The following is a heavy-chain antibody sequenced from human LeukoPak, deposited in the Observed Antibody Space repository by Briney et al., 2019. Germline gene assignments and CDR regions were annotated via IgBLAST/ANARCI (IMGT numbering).Heavy chain of an antibody. J-gene: IGHJ4*02. Sequence: GGSLRLSCAASGFTFYDYTMHWVRQAPGKGLEWVSLISWDGGSTYYADSVKGRFTISRDNSKNSLYLQMNSLRTEDTALYYCAKDKGSGYYGSGLDYWGQGTLVTVSS. CDR2: ISWDGGST. V-gene: IGHV3-43*01. CDR1: GFTFYDYT. D-gene: IGHD3-3*01. CDR3: AKDKGSGYYGSGLDY.